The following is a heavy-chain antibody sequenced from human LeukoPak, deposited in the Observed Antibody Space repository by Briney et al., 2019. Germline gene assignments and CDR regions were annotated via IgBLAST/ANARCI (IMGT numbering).Heavy chain of an antibody. CDR3: TRVRSGNDFDY. V-gene: IGHV3-49*04. Sequence: GRSLRLSCSASGFTFGDHAMSWVRQAPGKGLEWVGFIRSKGYGGTTEYPASVEGRFSLSRDDSKSFVYLQMSSLKTEDTAVYYCTRVRSGNDFDYWGQGTLVTVSS. D-gene: IGHD3-10*01. CDR1: GFTFGDHA. J-gene: IGHJ4*02. CDR2: IRSKGYGGTT.